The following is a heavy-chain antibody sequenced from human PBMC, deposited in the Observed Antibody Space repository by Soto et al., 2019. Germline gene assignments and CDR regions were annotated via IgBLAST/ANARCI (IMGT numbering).Heavy chain of an antibody. V-gene: IGHV3-21*01. CDR3: ARDYEYSSSPNWFDP. CDR2: ISSSSSYI. D-gene: IGHD6-6*01. J-gene: IGHJ5*02. Sequence: GGSLRLSCAASGFTFSSYSMNWVRQAPGKGLEWVSSISSSSSYIYYADSVKGRFTISKDNAKNSLYLQMNSLRAEDTAVYYCARDYEYSSSPNWFDPWGQGTLVTAPQ. CDR1: GFTFSSYS.